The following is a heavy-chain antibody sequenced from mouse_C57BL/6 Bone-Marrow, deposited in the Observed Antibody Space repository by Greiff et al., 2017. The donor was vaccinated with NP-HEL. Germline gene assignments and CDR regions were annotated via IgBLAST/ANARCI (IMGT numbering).Heavy chain of an antibody. D-gene: IGHD2-12*01. Sequence: EVQLQQSGAELVRPGASVKLSCTASGFNIKDDYMHWVKQRPEQGLEWIGWLDPENGDTEYDPKFQGKATITADTSSNTAYLQLSSLTSEDTAVYYCSTLLGLNYYDYWGQGTTLTVSS. V-gene: IGHV14-4*01. CDR3: STLLGLNYYDY. J-gene: IGHJ2*01. CDR1: GFNIKDDY. CDR2: LDPENGDT.